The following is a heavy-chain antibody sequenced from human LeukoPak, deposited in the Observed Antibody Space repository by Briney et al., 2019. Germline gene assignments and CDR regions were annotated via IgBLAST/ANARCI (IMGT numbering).Heavy chain of an antibody. J-gene: IGHJ4*02. Sequence: PGGSHRLSCAASGFSFSDAWMSWVRQIPGKGLEWDGRIESKTDGGTTDYAAPVKGRFTISRDDSTNTLYLQMNSLKSEDTAVYYCTTYGSGRKFDYWGQGILVTVSS. CDR2: IESKTDGGTT. V-gene: IGHV3-15*04. CDR3: TTYGSGRKFDY. CDR1: GFSFSDAW. D-gene: IGHD3-10*01.